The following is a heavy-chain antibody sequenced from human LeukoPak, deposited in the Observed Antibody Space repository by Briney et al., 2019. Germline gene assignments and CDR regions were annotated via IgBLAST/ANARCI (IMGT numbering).Heavy chain of an antibody. CDR2: TYYRTRWYF. Sequence: SQTLSLTCAISGDSVSNNGASWNWLRQSPSRGLEWLGRTYYRTRWYFDYAVSVRSRATINPDTSKNKFSLQLDSVTPEDTAVYYCARGGAGWYVSVFDPWGQGTLVTVSS. CDR1: GDSVSNNGAS. J-gene: IGHJ5*02. D-gene: IGHD6-19*01. CDR3: ARGGAGWYVSVFDP. V-gene: IGHV6-1*01.